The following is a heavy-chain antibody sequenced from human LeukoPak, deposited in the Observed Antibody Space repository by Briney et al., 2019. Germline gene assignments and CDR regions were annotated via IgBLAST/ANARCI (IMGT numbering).Heavy chain of an antibody. V-gene: IGHV1-2*02. CDR2: INPNSGGT. CDR3: ARTYYGSGSYYY. D-gene: IGHD3-10*01. J-gene: IGHJ4*02. Sequence: WMGWINPNSGGTNYAQKFQGRVTMTRDTSISTAYMELSRLRSDDTAVYYCARTYYGSGSYYYWGQGTLVTDSS.